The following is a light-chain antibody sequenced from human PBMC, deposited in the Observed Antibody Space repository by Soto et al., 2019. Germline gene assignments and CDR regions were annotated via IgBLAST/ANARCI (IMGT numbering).Light chain of an antibody. CDR1: QSIAIW. V-gene: IGKV1-5*01. CDR3: QHYGSYPWT. J-gene: IGKJ1*01. CDR2: DAS. Sequence: DIRMTQSPSTLSAAVGDRVTITCRASQSIAIWLAWYHQKPGKAPKALIYDASSLERGVPSRFSGSGSGTEFTLTIPSLQPDDFATYYCQHYGSYPWTFGQGTKVDI.